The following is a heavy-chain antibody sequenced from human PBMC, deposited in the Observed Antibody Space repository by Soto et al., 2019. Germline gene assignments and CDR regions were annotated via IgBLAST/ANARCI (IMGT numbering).Heavy chain of an antibody. CDR3: ARDFYDILTGSRWFDP. CDR1: GAAVSNGDYR. J-gene: IGHJ5*02. D-gene: IGHD3-9*01. Sequence: SETLSLTCTVSGAAVSNGDYRWNWIRQPPGKGLEWIGYIYYSGSTYYNPSLKSRVTISVDTSKNQFSLKLSSVTAADTAVYYCARDFYDILTGSRWFDPWGQGTLVTVSS. V-gene: IGHV4-30-4*08. CDR2: IYYSGST.